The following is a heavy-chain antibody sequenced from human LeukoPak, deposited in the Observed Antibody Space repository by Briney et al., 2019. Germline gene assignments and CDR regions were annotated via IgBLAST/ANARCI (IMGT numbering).Heavy chain of an antibody. CDR2: IYYSGST. D-gene: IGHD3-22*01. CDR1: GGSISSYY. CDR3: ARLHYDSSGRSPFDY. J-gene: IGHJ4*02. V-gene: IGHV4-59*12. Sequence: SETLSLTCTVSGGSISSYYWSWIRQPPGKGLEWIGYIYYSGSTNYNPSLKSRVTISVDTSKNQFSLKLSSVTAADTAVYYCARLHYDSSGRSPFDYWGQGTLVTVSS.